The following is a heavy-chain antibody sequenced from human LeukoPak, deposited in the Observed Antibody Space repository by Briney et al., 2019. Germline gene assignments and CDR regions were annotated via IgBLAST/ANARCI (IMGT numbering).Heavy chain of an antibody. V-gene: IGHV3-64D*06. CDR1: GFTFSNYA. Sequence: GGSLRLSCSASGFTFSNYAMHWVRKGPGPGKEYVSTISSNGVSSYYANSVKGRFTYSRDNSKNTLYLQMSSLRAEDTAVYYCVKGLLDYYDSSGYYDYWGQGTLVTVSS. CDR3: VKGLLDYYDSSGYYDY. J-gene: IGHJ4*02. CDR2: ISSNGVSS. D-gene: IGHD3-22*01.